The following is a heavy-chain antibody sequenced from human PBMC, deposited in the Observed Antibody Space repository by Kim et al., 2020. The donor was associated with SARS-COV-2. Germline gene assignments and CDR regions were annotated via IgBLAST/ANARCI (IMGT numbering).Heavy chain of an antibody. V-gene: IGHV3-23*01. CDR2: ISGSGGST. CDR1: GFTFRDYV. J-gene: IGHJ6*02. CDR3: AKDRNSSSSVSYGMDV. Sequence: GGSLRLSCAASGFTFRDYVMTWVRQAPGKWLEWVSDISGSGGSTNYADSVKGRFTISRDNSRNTLYLQINSLRAEDTAIYFCAKDRNSSSSVSYGMDVWGQGTTVTVSS. D-gene: IGHD6-6*01.